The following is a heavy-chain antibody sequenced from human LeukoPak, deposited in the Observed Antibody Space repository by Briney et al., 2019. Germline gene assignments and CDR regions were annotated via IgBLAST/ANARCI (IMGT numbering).Heavy chain of an antibody. Sequence: GGSLRLSCAASGFTFSNYPMNWVRQTPGKGLEWISYISTSSDTIYYAGSVKGRFTISRDNAKNSLYLQINSLRAEDTAVYYCARGNGYGHYFDYWGQGTLVTVSS. V-gene: IGHV3-48*01. CDR1: GFTFSNYP. D-gene: IGHD5-12*01. CDR2: ISTSSDTI. CDR3: ARGNGYGHYFDY. J-gene: IGHJ4*02.